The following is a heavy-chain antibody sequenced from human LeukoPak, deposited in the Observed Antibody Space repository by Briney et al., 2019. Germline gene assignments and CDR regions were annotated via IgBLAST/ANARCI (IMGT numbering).Heavy chain of an antibody. CDR3: ARHITVVRGYRRSTGAFDI. D-gene: IGHD3-10*01. CDR2: IYHSGST. Sequence: PSETLSLTCAVSGGSISSGGYSWSWIRQPPGKGLEWIGYIYHSGSTYYNPSLKSRVTISVDRSKNQFSLKLSSVTAADTAVYYCARHITVVRGYRRSTGAFDIWGQGTMVTVSS. V-gene: IGHV4-30-2*01. CDR1: GGSISSGGYS. J-gene: IGHJ3*02.